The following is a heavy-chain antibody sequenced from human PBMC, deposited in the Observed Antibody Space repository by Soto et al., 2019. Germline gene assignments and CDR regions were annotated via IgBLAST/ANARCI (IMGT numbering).Heavy chain of an antibody. V-gene: IGHV4-59*01. CDR2: IYYSGST. Sequence: SETLSLTCTVSGGSISSYYWSWIRQPPGKGLEWIGYIYYSGSTNYNPSLKSRVTISVDTSKNQFSLKLSSVTAADTAVYYCARDRSSSWYGYFDYWGQGTLVTVYS. CDR1: GGSISSYY. J-gene: IGHJ4*02. CDR3: ARDRSSSWYGYFDY. D-gene: IGHD6-13*01.